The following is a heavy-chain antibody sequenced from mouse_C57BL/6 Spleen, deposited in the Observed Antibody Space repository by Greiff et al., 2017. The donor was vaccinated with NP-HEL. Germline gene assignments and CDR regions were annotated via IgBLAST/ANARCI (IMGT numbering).Heavy chain of an antibody. CDR1: GYTFTSYG. D-gene: IGHD1-1*01. CDR3: ARWITTVVARYFDV. J-gene: IGHJ1*03. V-gene: IGHV1-81*01. Sequence: VQLQQSGAELARPGASVKLSCKASGYTFTSYGISWVKQRTGQGLEWIGEIYPRSGNTYYNEKFKGKATLTVDKSSSTAYMQLSSLTSEDSAVYYCARWITTVVARYFDVWGTGTTVTVSS. CDR2: IYPRSGNT.